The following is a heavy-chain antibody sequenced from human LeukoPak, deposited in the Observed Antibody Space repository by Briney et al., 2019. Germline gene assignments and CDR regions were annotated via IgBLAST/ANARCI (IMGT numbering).Heavy chain of an antibody. CDR1: GYTFTSYD. D-gene: IGHD3-10*01. CDR2: MNPNSVNT. J-gene: IGHJ6*03. Sequence: AAVKVSCKASGYTFTSYDNNRVRQDPGQGLEGMGGMNPNSVNTDYAQKFQGRVTITRNTSVSTAYMELSSLRSEDTAVYYCARGLVTMVRGVIPRGYYYYMDVWGKGTTVTVSS. V-gene: IGHV1-8*03. CDR3: ARGLVTMVRGVIPRGYYYYMDV.